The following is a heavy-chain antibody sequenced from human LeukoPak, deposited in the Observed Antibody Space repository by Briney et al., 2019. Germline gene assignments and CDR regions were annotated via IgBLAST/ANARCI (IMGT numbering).Heavy chain of an antibody. J-gene: IGHJ4*02. Sequence: GGSLRLSCAASGFTFSSYAMSWVRQAPGKGLGWVSAISGSGGSTYYADSVKGRFTISRDNSKNTLYLQMNSLRAEDTAVYYCAKYSSSTRTFDYWGQGTLVTVSS. CDR2: ISGSGGST. D-gene: IGHD6-13*01. CDR1: GFTFSSYA. V-gene: IGHV3-23*01. CDR3: AKYSSSTRTFDY.